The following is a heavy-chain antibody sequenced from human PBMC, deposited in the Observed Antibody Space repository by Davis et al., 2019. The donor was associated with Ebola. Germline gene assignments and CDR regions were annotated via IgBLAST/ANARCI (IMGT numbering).Heavy chain of an antibody. CDR1: GYSFTSYW. CDR3: ARGSPHGGRHFDY. V-gene: IGHV5-51*01. CDR2: IYPGDSDT. Sequence: GESLKISCKGSGYSFTSYWFGWVRQMPGKGLEWMGIIYPGDSDTRYSPSFQGQVTISADKSITTAHLQWSSLKASDTAMYYCARGSPHGGRHFDYWGQGTLVTVSS. J-gene: IGHJ4*02.